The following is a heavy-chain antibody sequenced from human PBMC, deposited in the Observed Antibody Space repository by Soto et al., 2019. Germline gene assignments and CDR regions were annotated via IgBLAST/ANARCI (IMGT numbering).Heavy chain of an antibody. CDR2: ISSSSSYI. D-gene: IGHD3-10*01. CDR3: AREDWYYGSGSYHNYYYYYMDV. J-gene: IGHJ6*03. Sequence: GGSLRLSCAASGFTFSSYSMNWVRQAPGKGLEWVSSISSSSSYIYYADSVKGRFTISRDNAKNSLYLQMNSLRAEDTAVYYCAREDWYYGSGSYHNYYYYYMDVWGKGTTVTVSS. V-gene: IGHV3-21*01. CDR1: GFTFSSYS.